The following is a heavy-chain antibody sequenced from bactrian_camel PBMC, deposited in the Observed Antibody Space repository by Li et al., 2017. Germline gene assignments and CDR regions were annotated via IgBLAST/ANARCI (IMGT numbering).Heavy chain of an antibody. CDR3: AVPYQDQSATETLRVMSSGGDFGY. Sequence: VQLVESGGGSVQAGESLRLSCVESLAPSGGYCMGWFRQAPGKEREGIASIYDRDGTTHYADSVRGRFTISKGYPKNTLYLQMTNLKPEDTAMYYCAVPYQDQSATETLRVMSSGGDFGYYGQGTQVTVS. J-gene: IGHJ6*01. V-gene: IGHV3S31*01. CDR2: IYDRDGTT. D-gene: IGHD8*01. CDR1: LAPSGGYC.